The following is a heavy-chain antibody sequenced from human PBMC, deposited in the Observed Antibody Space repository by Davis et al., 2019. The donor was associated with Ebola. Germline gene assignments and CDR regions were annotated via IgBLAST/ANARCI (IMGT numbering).Heavy chain of an antibody. CDR3: ARRGSGWYLYYYGMDV. D-gene: IGHD6-19*01. V-gene: IGHV5-51*01. Sequence: GESLKISCKGSGYSFTSYWIAWVRQMPGKGMEWMGIIYTGDSDTRYSPSFQGQVTISADKSISTAYLQWSSLKASDTAMYYCARRGSGWYLYYYGMDVWGQGTTVTVSS. CDR2: IYTGDSDT. J-gene: IGHJ6*02. CDR1: GYSFTSYW.